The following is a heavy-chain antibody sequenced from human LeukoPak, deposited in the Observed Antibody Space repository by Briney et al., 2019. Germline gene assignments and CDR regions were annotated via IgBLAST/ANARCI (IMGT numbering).Heavy chain of an antibody. CDR3: GTGSGTYGMDV. CDR2: ISAYNGNT. V-gene: IGHV1-18*04. Sequence: ASVTVSFKASGYTFTIYGISWVRQAPGQGLEWMGWISAYNGNTNYSQKLQGRVTITTDTSTSTAYMELRSLRSDDTAVYYCGTGSGTYGMDVWGKGTTVTVSS. D-gene: IGHD7-27*01. J-gene: IGHJ6*04. CDR1: GYTFTIYG.